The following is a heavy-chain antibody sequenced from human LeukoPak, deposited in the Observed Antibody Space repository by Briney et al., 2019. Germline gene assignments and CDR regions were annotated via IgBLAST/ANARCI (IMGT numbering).Heavy chain of an antibody. CDR1: GYTFTSYD. J-gene: IGHJ6*02. D-gene: IGHD3-3*01. CDR2: MNPNSGNT. V-gene: IGHV1-8*01. Sequence: ASVKVSCKASGYTFTSYDINWVRQATGQGLEWMGRMNPNSGNTGYAQKFQGRVTMTRNTSISTAYMELSSLRSEDTAVYYCASLRKRYYYYYGMDVWGQGTTVTVSS. CDR3: ASLRKRYYYYYGMDV.